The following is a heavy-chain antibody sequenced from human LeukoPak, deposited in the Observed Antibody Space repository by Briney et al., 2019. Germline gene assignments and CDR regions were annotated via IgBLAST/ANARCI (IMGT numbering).Heavy chain of an antibody. CDR1: GGSISSGGDS. Sequence: SETLSLTCAVSGGSISSGGDSWNWIRQPVGKGLEWIGYIYHSGSTYYNPSLKSRVTISVDRSKNQLSLKMSSVTAADTAVYYCSGILDYGSGSYDSMTWGQGTVVTVSS. CDR3: SGILDYGSGSYDSMT. J-gene: IGHJ4*02. V-gene: IGHV4-30-2*01. CDR2: IYHSGST. D-gene: IGHD3-10*01.